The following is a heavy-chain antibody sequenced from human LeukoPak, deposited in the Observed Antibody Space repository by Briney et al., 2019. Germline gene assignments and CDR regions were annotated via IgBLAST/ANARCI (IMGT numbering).Heavy chain of an antibody. Sequence: GGSLRLSCAASGFTFSSYEMNWVRQAPGKGLEWVSYISSSGSTIYYADSVKGRFTISRDSAKNSLYLQMNSLRAEDTAVYYCAREGGYSGYYFNDYWGQGTLVTVSS. J-gene: IGHJ4*02. D-gene: IGHD5-12*01. CDR2: ISSSGSTI. V-gene: IGHV3-48*03. CDR3: AREGGYSGYYFNDY. CDR1: GFTFSSYE.